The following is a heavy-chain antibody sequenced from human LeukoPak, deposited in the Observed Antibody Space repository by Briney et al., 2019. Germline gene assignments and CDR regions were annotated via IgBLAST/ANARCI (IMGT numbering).Heavy chain of an antibody. V-gene: IGHV4-59*12. J-gene: IGHJ4*02. CDR1: GGSISSYY. D-gene: IGHD3-10*01. CDR3: ARFYMVRGRNFDY. CDR2: IYYSGST. Sequence: SETLSLTCTVSGGSISSYYWSWIRQPPGKGLEWIGYIYYSGSTNYNPSLKSRVTISVDTSKNQFSLKLSSVTAADTAVYYCARFYMVRGRNFDYWGQGTLVTVSS.